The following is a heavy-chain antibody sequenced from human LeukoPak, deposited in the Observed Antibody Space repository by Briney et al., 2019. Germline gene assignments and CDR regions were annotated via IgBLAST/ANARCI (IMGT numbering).Heavy chain of an antibody. V-gene: IGHV3-23*01. Sequence: PGGSLRLSCAASGFTFSSYVMSWVRQAPGKGLEWVSTISASGSDTYYADSVTGRFTISRDNARRILYLQMNSLRAEDTAVYYCAKDVCNGAGCHFFDYWGQGTVVTVSS. D-gene: IGHD2-15*01. CDR3: AKDVCNGAGCHFFDY. CDR2: ISASGSDT. CDR1: GFTFSSYV. J-gene: IGHJ4*02.